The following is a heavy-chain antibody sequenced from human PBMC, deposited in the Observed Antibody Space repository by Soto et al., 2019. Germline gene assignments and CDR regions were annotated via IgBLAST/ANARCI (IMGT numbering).Heavy chain of an antibody. CDR1: GFTFTSYA. V-gene: IGHV3-23*01. D-gene: IGHD3-10*01. CDR2: ISGGDT. Sequence: GGSLRLSCAASGFTFTSYALSWVRQAPGKGLEWVSTISGGDTYYADFVKGPFTISRDISKNTLYLQMDGLRAEDTAIYYCAKDRETAWFPDFWGQGALVTVSS. J-gene: IGHJ4*02. CDR3: AKDRETAWFPDF.